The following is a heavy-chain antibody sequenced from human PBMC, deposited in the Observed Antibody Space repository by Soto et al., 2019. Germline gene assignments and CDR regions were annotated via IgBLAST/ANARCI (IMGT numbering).Heavy chain of an antibody. CDR2: IGTSGKTI. D-gene: IGHD4-4*01. Sequence: GGALRLSCAVSGFTFSSYEMNWVRQAPGKGLEWASYIGTSGKTIYYADSVRGRFTISRDNAKNSLYLQMNSLRAEDTAVYFCARDPAIYSGKFDYGLDVWGRGTTVSVSS. CDR1: GFTFSSYE. J-gene: IGHJ6*02. V-gene: IGHV3-48*03. CDR3: ARDPAIYSGKFDYGLDV.